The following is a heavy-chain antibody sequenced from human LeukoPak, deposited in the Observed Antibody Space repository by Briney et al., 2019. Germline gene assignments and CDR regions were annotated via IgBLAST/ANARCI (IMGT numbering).Heavy chain of an antibody. Sequence: PGGSLRLSCAASGFTFSSYAMSWVRQAPGKGLEWVSAISGSGGSTYYADSVKGRFTISRDNSKNTLYLQMNSLRAEDTTVYYCAKSHLLRYFDWSNNYWGQGTLVTVSS. V-gene: IGHV3-23*01. J-gene: IGHJ4*02. D-gene: IGHD3-9*01. CDR1: GFTFSSYA. CDR3: AKSHLLRYFDWSNNY. CDR2: ISGSGGST.